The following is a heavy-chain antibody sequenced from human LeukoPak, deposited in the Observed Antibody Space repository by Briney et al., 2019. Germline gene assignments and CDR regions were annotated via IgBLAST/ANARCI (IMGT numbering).Heavy chain of an antibody. D-gene: IGHD3/OR15-3a*01. CDR3: ARDGLGSLDAFDI. CDR1: RYTFTGYY. V-gene: IGHV1-2*02. CDR2: INPNSGGT. J-gene: IGHJ3*02. Sequence: GASVKVSCKASRYTFTGYYMHWVRQAPGQGLEWMGWINPNSGGTNYAQRFQGRVTMTRDTSISTAYMELSRLRSDDTAVYYCARDGLGSLDAFDIWGQGTMVTVSS.